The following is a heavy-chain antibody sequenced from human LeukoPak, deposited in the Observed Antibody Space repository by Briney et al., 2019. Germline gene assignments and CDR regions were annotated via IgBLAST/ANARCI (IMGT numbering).Heavy chain of an antibody. CDR1: GFTFSSYD. J-gene: IGHJ5*02. CDR2: IRPSGDNT. Sequence: GGSLRLSCAASGFTFSSYDMTWVRQAPGRGLEWVSSIRPSGDNTCYGDSVKGRFTISRDNSKNTVYLQMNNMRVDDTAVYYCARVAGWHWFDPWGQGNVVTVSS. CDR3: ARVAGWHWFDP. D-gene: IGHD6-19*01. V-gene: IGHV3-23*01.